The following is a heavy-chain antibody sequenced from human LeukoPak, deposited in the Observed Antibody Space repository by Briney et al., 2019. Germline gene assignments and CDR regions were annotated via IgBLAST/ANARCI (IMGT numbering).Heavy chain of an antibody. CDR2: IWYDGSNK. CDR3: ARDQRSLGVVVVATPVFAFDI. D-gene: IGHD2-15*01. CDR1: GFTFSSYA. V-gene: IGHV3-33*08. Sequence: PGRSLRLSCAASGFTFSSYAMSWVRQAPGKGLEWVAVIWYDGSNKYYADSVKGRFTISRDNSKNTLYLQMNSLRAEDTAVYYCARDQRSLGVVVVATPVFAFDIWGQGTMVTVSS. J-gene: IGHJ3*02.